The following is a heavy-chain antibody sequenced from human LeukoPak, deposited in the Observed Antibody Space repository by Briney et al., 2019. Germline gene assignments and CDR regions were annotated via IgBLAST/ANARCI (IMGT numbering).Heavy chain of an antibody. V-gene: IGHV1-18*01. CDR1: GYTFTSYG. CDR3: ARGYYYDSSGYPFDY. D-gene: IGHD3-22*01. J-gene: IGHJ4*02. CDR2: ISAYNGNT. Sequence: ASVKVSCKASGYTFTSYGISWVRQAPGQGLEWMGWISAYNGNTNYAQKLQGRVTMTRNTSISTAYMELSSLRSEDTAVYYCARGYYYDSSGYPFDYWGQGTLVTVSS.